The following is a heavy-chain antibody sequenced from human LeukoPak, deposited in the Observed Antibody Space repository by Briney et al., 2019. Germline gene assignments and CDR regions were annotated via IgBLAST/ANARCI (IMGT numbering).Heavy chain of an antibody. CDR2: IYSGGST. CDR3: ARSRSYYDSWSGYYTYYFDY. CDR1: GFTLSSNY. J-gene: IGHJ4*02. V-gene: IGHV3-66*02. Sequence: GGSLRLSCAASGFTLSSNYTSWVRQAPGKGLEWVSVIYSGGSTYYADSVKGRFTISRDNSKNTLYLQMNSLRAEGTAVYYCARSRSYYDSWSGYYTYYFDYWGQGTLVTVSS. D-gene: IGHD3-3*01.